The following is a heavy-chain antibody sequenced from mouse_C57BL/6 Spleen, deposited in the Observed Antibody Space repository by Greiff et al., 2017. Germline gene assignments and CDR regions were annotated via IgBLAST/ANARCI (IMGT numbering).Heavy chain of an antibody. CDR1: GYAFSSSW. Sequence: QVQLKESGPELVKPGASVKISCKASGYAFSSSWMNWVKQRPGKGLEWIGRIYPGDGDTNYNGKFKGKATLTADKSSSTAYMQLSSLTSEDSAVYFCARGITTVVGYAMDYWGQGTSVTVSS. J-gene: IGHJ4*01. D-gene: IGHD1-1*01. V-gene: IGHV1-82*01. CDR3: ARGITTVVGYAMDY. CDR2: IYPGDGDT.